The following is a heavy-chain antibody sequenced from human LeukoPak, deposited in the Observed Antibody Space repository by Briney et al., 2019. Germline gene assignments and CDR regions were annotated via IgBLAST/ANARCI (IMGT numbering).Heavy chain of an antibody. CDR1: GFTFSSYA. Sequence: GGSLRLSCAASGFTFSSYAMSWVRQAPGKGLEWVSAISGSGGSTYYADSVKGRFTISRDNSKNTLYLQMNSLRAEDTAVYYCAKRGYDILTGYSNDAFDIWGQGTKVTVSS. V-gene: IGHV3-23*01. CDR2: ISGSGGST. J-gene: IGHJ3*02. CDR3: AKRGYDILTGYSNDAFDI. D-gene: IGHD3-9*01.